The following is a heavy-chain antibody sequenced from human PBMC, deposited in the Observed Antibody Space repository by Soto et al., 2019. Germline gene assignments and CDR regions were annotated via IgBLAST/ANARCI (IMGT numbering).Heavy chain of an antibody. CDR1: GGSISSYY. J-gene: IGHJ6*03. D-gene: IGHD4-17*01. Sequence: SETLSLTCTVSGGSISSYYWGWIRQPPGKGLEWIGYIYYSGSTNYNPSLKSRVTISVDTSKNQFSLKLSSVTAADTAVYYCAGGLRYYYYYMDVWGKGTTVTVSS. CDR2: IYYSGST. V-gene: IGHV4-59*01. CDR3: AGGLRYYYYYMDV.